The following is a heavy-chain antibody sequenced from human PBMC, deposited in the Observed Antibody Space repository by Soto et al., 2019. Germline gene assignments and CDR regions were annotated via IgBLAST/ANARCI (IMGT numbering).Heavy chain of an antibody. CDR3: ARDRLLSCVDI. V-gene: IGHV1-69*06. CDR2: IIPIFGTA. CDR1: GGTFRSSA. D-gene: IGHD4-17*01. Sequence: QVQLVQSGAEVKKPGSSVKVSCKASGGTFRSSAISWVRQAPGQGLEWMGGIIPIFGTAHYAQKLKGRVTITADKASSTGLMELSRLKAEDMAVYYCARDRLLSCVDIWGQGTRVTVSS. J-gene: IGHJ3*02.